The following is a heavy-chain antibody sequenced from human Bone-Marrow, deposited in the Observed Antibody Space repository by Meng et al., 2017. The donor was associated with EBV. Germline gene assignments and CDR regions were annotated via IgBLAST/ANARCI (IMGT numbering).Heavy chain of an antibody. CDR3: ARPFPSWQSPRLDPFGA. CDR2: VHYTGST. CDR1: GASVSSFYY. Sequence: QLQEAGPGLGKPSESLPLTCTVSGASVSSFYYWGWIRQPPGRGLEWIGSVHYTGSTYYSPSLKSRVTVSVDTSKNQFSLRLTSVTAADTAVYYCARPFPSWQSPRLDPFGAWGQGTLVTVSS. D-gene: IGHD6-19*01. J-gene: IGHJ5*02. V-gene: IGHV4-39*01.